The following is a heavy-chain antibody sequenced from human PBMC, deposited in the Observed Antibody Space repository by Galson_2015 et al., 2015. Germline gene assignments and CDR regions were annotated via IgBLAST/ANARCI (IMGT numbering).Heavy chain of an antibody. CDR1: GGSISSSNW. V-gene: IGHV4-4*02. D-gene: IGHD3-22*01. CDR3: ARMHYYDSSGYSTFDI. J-gene: IGHJ3*02. CDR2: IYHSGST. Sequence: ETLSLTCAVSGGSISSSNWWSWVRQPPGKGLEWIGEIYHSGSTNYNPSLKSRVTISVDKSKNQFSLKLSSVTAADTAVYYCARMHYYDSSGYSTFDIWGQGTMVTVSS.